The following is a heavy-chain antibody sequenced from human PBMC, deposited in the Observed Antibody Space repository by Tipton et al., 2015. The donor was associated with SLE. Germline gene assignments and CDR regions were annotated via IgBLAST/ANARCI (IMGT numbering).Heavy chain of an antibody. V-gene: IGHV4-59*08. CDR3: ARRVMDYCGSSSCYLYFDY. D-gene: IGHD2-2*01. CDR2: IDYNGST. CDR1: GGSLSTYY. J-gene: IGHJ4*02. Sequence: LRLSCTVSGGSLSTYYWSWIRQPPRKGLEWIGYIDYNGSTNYKASLRSRVTMSVDRSKNQFSLKLSSVTAADTAVYYCARRVMDYCGSSSCYLYFDYWGQGALVTVSS.